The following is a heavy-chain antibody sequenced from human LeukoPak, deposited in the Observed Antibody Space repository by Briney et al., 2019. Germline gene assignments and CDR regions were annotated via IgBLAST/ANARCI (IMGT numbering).Heavy chain of an antibody. CDR2: ISSSSSYI. CDR1: GFTFNSYS. CDR3: AKPHFDD. J-gene: IGHJ4*02. V-gene: IGHV3-21*01. Sequence: PGGSLRLSCAASGFTFNSYSMNWVRQAPGKGLEWVSSISSSSSYIYYADSVKGRFTISRDNSKNTLYLQMNSLRAGDTAVYYCAKPHFDDWGQGTLVTVSS.